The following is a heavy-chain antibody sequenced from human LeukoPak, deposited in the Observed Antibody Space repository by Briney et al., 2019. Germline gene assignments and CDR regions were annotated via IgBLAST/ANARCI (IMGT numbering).Heavy chain of an antibody. D-gene: IGHD5-18*01. J-gene: IGHJ6*02. Sequence: SETLSLTCTVSGGSISSYYWSWLRQPPGKGLVWIGYIYYSGSTNYNPSLKSRVTISVDTSKNQFSLKLSSVTAADTAVYYCARESGYSYGSYYYGMDVWGQGTTVTVSS. CDR1: GGSISSYY. CDR2: IYYSGST. CDR3: ARESGYSYGSYYYGMDV. V-gene: IGHV4-59*01.